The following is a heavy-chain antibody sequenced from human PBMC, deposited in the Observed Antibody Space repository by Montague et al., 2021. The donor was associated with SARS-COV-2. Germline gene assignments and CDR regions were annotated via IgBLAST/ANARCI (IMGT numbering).Heavy chain of an antibody. V-gene: IGHV3-30*18. Sequence: SLRLSCAASGFTFSSYGMHWVRQAPGKGLEWVAVISYDGSNKYYADSVKGRFTISRDNSKNTLYLQMNSLRAEDTAVYYCAKGDLVEWYYVDVWGKGTTVTVSS. CDR2: ISYDGSNK. D-gene: IGHD3-3*01. CDR3: AKGDLVEWYYVDV. J-gene: IGHJ6*03. CDR1: GFTFSSYG.